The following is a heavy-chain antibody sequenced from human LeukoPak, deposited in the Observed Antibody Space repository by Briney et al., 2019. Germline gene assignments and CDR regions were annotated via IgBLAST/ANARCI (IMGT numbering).Heavy chain of an antibody. CDR3: ARGEEEAVAGT. CDR1: GYTFTIYY. D-gene: IGHD6-19*01. CDR2: INPSGGST. J-gene: IGHJ5*02. Sequence: ASVKVSCKASGYTFTIYYMHWVRQAPGQGLEWMGIINPSGGSTNYAQKFQGRVTMTRDTSTSTVYMELSSLRSEDTAVYYCARGEEEAVAGTWGQGTLVTVSS. V-gene: IGHV1-46*01.